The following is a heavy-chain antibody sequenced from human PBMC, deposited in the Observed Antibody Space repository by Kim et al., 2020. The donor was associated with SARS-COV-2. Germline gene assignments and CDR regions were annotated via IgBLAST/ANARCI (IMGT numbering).Heavy chain of an antibody. J-gene: IGHJ4*02. CDR2: ISSDGGST. D-gene: IGHD3-10*01. Sequence: GGSLRLSCSASGFTFSNYAMHWVRQAPRKGLEYVSAISSDGGSTYYADSVKGRFTISRDNSKNMLYVQMSSLRVEDTAIYYCVTRNYYNSGSYYEGAPFDFWGQGTLVTVSS. V-gene: IGHV3-64*05. CDR1: GFTFSNYA. CDR3: VTRNYYNSGSYYEGAPFDF.